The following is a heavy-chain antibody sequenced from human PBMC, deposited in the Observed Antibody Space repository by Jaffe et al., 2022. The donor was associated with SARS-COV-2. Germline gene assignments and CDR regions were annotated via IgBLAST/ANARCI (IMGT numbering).Heavy chain of an antibody. D-gene: IGHD3-3*01. Sequence: EVQLVESGGGLVQPGGSLRLSCAASGFTFSSYWMSWVRQAPGKGLEWVANIKQDGSEKYYVDSVKGRFTISRDNAKNSLYLQMNSLRAEDTAVYYCARGIAYDFWSGYRFDPWGQGTLVTVSS. J-gene: IGHJ5*02. CDR2: IKQDGSEK. CDR3: ARGIAYDFWSGYRFDP. CDR1: GFTFSSYW. V-gene: IGHV3-7*04.